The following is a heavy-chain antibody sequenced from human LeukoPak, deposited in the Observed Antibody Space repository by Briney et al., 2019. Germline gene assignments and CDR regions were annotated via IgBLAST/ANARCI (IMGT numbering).Heavy chain of an antibody. J-gene: IGHJ4*02. D-gene: IGHD4/OR15-4a*01. V-gene: IGHV3-66*04. CDR3: ARRAGAYSHPYDY. Sequence: PGGSLRLSCAASGISVSSNYMSWVRQAPGKGLQWVSVIYVDGSTYYADSVKGRITISRDNSRNTLYLQMNSLRAEDTAVYYCARRAGAYSHPYDYWGQGTLVTVSS. CDR2: IYVDGST. CDR1: GISVSSNY.